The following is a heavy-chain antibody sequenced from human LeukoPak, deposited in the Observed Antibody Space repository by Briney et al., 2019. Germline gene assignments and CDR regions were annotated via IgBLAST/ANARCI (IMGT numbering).Heavy chain of an antibody. D-gene: IGHD2-21*02. V-gene: IGHV4-59*01. J-gene: IGHJ4*02. CDR1: GGSFKSYY. CDR2: IYYSGST. Sequence: SETLSLTCTVSGGSFKSYYWNWIRQSPGKGLEWIGYIYYSGSTNYNPSLKSRVTISVDTSKNQFSLKLSSVTAADTAVYYCARAVPTPQYCGGDCYSDGFDYWGQGTLVTVSS. CDR3: ARAVPTPQYCGGDCYSDGFDY.